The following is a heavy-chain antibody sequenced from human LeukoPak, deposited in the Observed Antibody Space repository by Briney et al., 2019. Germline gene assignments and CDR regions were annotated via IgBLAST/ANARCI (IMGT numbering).Heavy chain of an antibody. CDR2: IYTSGST. CDR1: GGSISSYY. D-gene: IGHD3-10*01. Sequence: PSETLSLTCTVSGGSISSYYWSWIRQPAGKGLEWIGRIYTSGSTNYNPSLKSRVTMSVDTPKNQFSLKLSSVTAADTAVYYCARDRGRANMNVFDYWGQGTLVTVSS. V-gene: IGHV4-4*07. CDR3: ARDRGRANMNVFDY. J-gene: IGHJ4*02.